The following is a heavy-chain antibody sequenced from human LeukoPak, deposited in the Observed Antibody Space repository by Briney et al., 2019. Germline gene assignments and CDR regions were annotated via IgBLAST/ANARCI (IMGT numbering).Heavy chain of an antibody. Sequence: GGSLRLSCAASGFTFNNYAMSWVRQAPGKGFDWVSTISASGGTTSYADSVRGRFTISRDASKNTFYLQMNSLRAEDTALYYCVRGGESTWSWGQGTLVTVSS. CDR2: ISASGGTT. V-gene: IGHV3-23*01. CDR3: VRGGESTWS. D-gene: IGHD2-15*01. CDR1: GFTFNNYA. J-gene: IGHJ5*02.